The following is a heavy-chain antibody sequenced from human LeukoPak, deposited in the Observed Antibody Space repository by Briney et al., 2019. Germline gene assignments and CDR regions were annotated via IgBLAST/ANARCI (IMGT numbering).Heavy chain of an antibody. CDR1: GFTLGNHG. D-gene: IGHD3-9*01. Sequence: GTSLRLSCAASGFTLGNHGMHWVRQAPVKGLEWVAIIFSNGVNKYCADSMKGRSTISRDTSKNTLFLEMESLRTEDTAVYYCARHRGSIFEGYMDVWGKGTTVTVSS. V-gene: IGHV3-33*01. J-gene: IGHJ6*03. CDR2: IFSNGVNK. CDR3: ARHRGSIFEGYMDV.